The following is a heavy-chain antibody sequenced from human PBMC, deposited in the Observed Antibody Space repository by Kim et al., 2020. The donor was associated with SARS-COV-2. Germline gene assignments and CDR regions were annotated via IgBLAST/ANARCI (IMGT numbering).Heavy chain of an antibody. CDR3: ARASYGDYDWYFDL. V-gene: IGHV4-31*02. Sequence: NPSLKSRVTISVDTSKNQFSLKLSSVTAADTAVYYCARASYGDYDWYFDLLGRGTLVTVSS. D-gene: IGHD4-17*01. J-gene: IGHJ2*01.